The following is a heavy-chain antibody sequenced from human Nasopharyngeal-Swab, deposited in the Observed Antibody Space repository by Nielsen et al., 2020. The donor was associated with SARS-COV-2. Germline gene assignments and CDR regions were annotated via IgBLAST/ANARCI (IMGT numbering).Heavy chain of an antibody. Sequence: GGSLRLSCAASGFTFSSYGMHWVRQAPGKGLEWVPVIWYAGSNKYYADSVKGRFTISRDNSKNTLYLQMNSLRAEDTAVYYCARGPRLLRFLEWLFSLDAFDIWGQGTMVTVSS. CDR3: ARGPRLLRFLEWLFSLDAFDI. CDR1: GFTFSSYG. J-gene: IGHJ3*02. CDR2: IWYAGSNK. D-gene: IGHD3-3*01. V-gene: IGHV3-33*01.